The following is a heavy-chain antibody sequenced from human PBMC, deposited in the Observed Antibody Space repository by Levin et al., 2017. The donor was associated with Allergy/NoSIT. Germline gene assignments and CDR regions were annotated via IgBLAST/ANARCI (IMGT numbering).Heavy chain of an antibody. CDR1: GDSVSSNSAA. CDR2: TYYRSKWYN. CDR3: ARDLIAAAAMGFGNWFDP. J-gene: IGHJ5*02. D-gene: IGHD6-13*01. Sequence: SQTLSLTCAISGDSVSSNSAAWNWIRQSPSRGLEWLGRTYYRSKWYNDYAVSVKSRITINPDTSKNQFSLQLNSVTPEDTAVYYCARDLIAAAAMGFGNWFDPWGQGTLVTVSS. V-gene: IGHV6-1*01.